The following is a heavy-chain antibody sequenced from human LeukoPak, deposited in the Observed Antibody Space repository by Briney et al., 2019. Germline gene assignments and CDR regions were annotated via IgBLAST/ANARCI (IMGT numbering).Heavy chain of an antibody. V-gene: IGHV4-39*07. CDR1: GDSISSSSYY. D-gene: IGHD3-10*01. Sequence: TPSETLSLTCTVSGDSISSSSYYWGWIRQPPGKGLEWIGTIYYSGSTFYNPSLKSRVTISVDTSKNQFSLELTSVTAADTAVYYCARDLTMVRGPTRAFDYWGQGTLVTVSS. CDR3: ARDLTMVRGPTRAFDY. CDR2: IYYSGST. J-gene: IGHJ4*02.